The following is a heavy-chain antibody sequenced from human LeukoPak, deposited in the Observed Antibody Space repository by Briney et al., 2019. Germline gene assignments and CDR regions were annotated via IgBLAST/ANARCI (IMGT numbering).Heavy chain of an antibody. D-gene: IGHD3-22*01. CDR2: ISGSGGST. CDR1: GFTFSSYA. V-gene: IGHV3-23*01. Sequence: PGGFLRLSCAASGFTFSSYAMSWVRQAPGKGLEWVSAISGSGGSTYYADSVKGRFTISRDNSKNTLYLQMNGLRAEDTAVYYCAKVRDTSGSRFDYWGQGTLVTVSS. J-gene: IGHJ4*02. CDR3: AKVRDTSGSRFDY.